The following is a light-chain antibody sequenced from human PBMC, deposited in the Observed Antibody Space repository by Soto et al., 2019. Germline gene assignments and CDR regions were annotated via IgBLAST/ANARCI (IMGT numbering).Light chain of an antibody. CDR1: RSIRSNH. CDR2: GAS. CDR3: QQYASSPCT. Sequence: VLTQSPGTLSLPLGERGTLSCRASRSIRSNHVAWSNRKPGQPPSLLIHGASSRATGTPDRFRGSGSGTVFTLTISALAAEDSAVYYCQQYASSPCTFGGGTKVDI. J-gene: IGKJ4*01. V-gene: IGKV3-20*01.